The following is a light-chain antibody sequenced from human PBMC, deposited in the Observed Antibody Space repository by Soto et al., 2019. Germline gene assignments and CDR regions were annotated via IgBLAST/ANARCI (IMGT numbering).Light chain of an antibody. Sequence: DIVMTVWPESIAVSLGERATINCNSSQRLLYNSNNKYFIGWYQQKPGQPTKLIIYWAYTREAGVPDRFSGSWCRKDSTLTISLLPADDVALYCRQQYYNIPWTFGQGTKVDIK. CDR3: QQYYNIPWT. J-gene: IGKJ1*01. CDR1: QRLLYNSNNKYF. V-gene: IGKV4-1*01. CDR2: WAY.